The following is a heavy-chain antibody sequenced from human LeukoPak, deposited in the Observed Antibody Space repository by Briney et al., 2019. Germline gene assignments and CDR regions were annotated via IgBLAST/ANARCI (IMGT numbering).Heavy chain of an antibody. J-gene: IGHJ4*02. Sequence: ASVKVSCKASGYTFTSYYMHWVRQAPGQGLEWMGWISAYNGNTNYAQKLQGRVTMTTDTSTSTAYMELRSLRSDDTAVYYCTREGAYYFDYWGQGTLVTVSS. CDR1: GYTFTSYY. CDR2: ISAYNGNT. CDR3: TREGAYYFDY. V-gene: IGHV1-18*04. D-gene: IGHD4/OR15-4a*01.